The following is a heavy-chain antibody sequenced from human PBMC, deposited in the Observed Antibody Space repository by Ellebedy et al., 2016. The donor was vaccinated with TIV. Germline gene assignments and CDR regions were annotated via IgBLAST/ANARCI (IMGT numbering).Heavy chain of an antibody. CDR3: ARRVVGDSSGRTHREFDY. CDR1: GGTFSSYA. Sequence: AASVKVSCKASGGTFSSYAISWVRQAPGQGLEWMGRIIPILGIANYAQKFQGRVTITADKSTSTAYMELSSLRSEDTAVYYCARRVVGDSSGRTHREFDYWGQGTLVTVSS. D-gene: IGHD3-22*01. J-gene: IGHJ4*02. CDR2: IIPILGIA. V-gene: IGHV1-69*04.